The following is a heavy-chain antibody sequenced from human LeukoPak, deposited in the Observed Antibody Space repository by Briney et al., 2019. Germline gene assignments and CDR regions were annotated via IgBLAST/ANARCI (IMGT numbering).Heavy chain of an antibody. CDR2: IYYSGST. CDR3: ARGEGSSWISIY. D-gene: IGHD6-13*01. CDR1: GGSISSSSYY. Sequence: SETLSLTCTVSGGSISSSSYYWGWIRQPPGKGLEWIGSIYYSGSTYYNPSLKSRVTISVDRSKNQFSLKLSSVTAADTAVYYCARGEGSSWISIYWGQGTLVTVSS. J-gene: IGHJ4*02. V-gene: IGHV4-39*07.